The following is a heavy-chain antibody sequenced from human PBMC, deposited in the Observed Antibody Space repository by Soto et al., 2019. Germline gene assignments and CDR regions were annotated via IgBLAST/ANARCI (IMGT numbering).Heavy chain of an antibody. CDR2: ISGSGGST. Sequence: SGGSLRLSCAASGFTFRSHAMSWVRQAPGKGLEWVSAISGSGGSTYYADSVEGRFTISRDNSKNTLYLQMNSLRAEDTAVYYCAKSGWGVVVPTVNWYLDLWGRGTLVTVSS. V-gene: IGHV3-23*01. CDR3: AKSGWGVVVPTVNWYLDL. J-gene: IGHJ2*01. CDR1: GFTFRSHA. D-gene: IGHD2-21*01.